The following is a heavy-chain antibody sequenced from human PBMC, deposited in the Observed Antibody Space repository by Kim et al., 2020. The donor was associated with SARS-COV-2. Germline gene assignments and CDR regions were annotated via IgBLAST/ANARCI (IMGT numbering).Heavy chain of an antibody. CDR2: IIPIFGTA. CDR1: GGTFTSYA. CDR3: ARQMGTYYDILTGLYGMDV. J-gene: IGHJ6*02. V-gene: IGHV1-69*13. Sequence: SVKVSCKASGGTFTSYAISWVRQAPGQGLEWMGGIIPIFGTANYAQKFQGRVTITADESTSTAYMELSSLRSEDTAVYYCARQMGTYYDILTGLYGMDVWGHGTTVTVSS. D-gene: IGHD3-9*01.